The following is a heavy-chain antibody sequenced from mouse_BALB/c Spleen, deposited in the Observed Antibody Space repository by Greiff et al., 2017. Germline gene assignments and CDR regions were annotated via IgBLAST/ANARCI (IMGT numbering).Heavy chain of an antibody. J-gene: IGHJ2*01. D-gene: IGHD1-1*01. CDR3: ARWDYGSSFY. Sequence: QVQLQQSGAELVRPGSSVKISCKASGYAFSSYWMNWVKQRPGQGLEWIGQIYPGDGDTKYNGKFKGKATLTADKSSSTAYMQLSSLTSEDSAVYFCARWDYGSSFYWGQGTTLTVSS. CDR1: GYAFSSYW. V-gene: IGHV1-80*01. CDR2: IYPGDGDT.